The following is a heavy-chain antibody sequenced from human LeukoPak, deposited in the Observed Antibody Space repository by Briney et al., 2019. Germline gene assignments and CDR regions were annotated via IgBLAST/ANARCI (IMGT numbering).Heavy chain of an antibody. CDR1: GFTFSSYW. D-gene: IGHD1-26*01. J-gene: IGHJ4*02. V-gene: IGHV3-7*01. CDR2: IKQDGGVK. Sequence: GGSLRLSCAASGFTFSSYWMTWVRQAPGKGLEWVANIKQDGGVKYYVDSVKGRFTISRDNAKNSLYLQMNSLRAEDTAVYYCARDLVRGFDYWGQGTLVTVSS. CDR3: ARDLVRGFDY.